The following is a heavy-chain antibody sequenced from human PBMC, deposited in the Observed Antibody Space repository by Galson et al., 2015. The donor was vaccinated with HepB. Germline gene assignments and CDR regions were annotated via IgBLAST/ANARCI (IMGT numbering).Heavy chain of an antibody. CDR1: GFTVSGNY. V-gene: IGHV3-53*01. CDR3: ATRMGSSGYHDAFDI. D-gene: IGHD3-22*01. Sequence: SLRLSCAASGFTVSGNYMSWVRLAPGNGLEWVSVICSGGSTYYADSVKGRFTISRDNSKNTLYLQMNSLRAEDTAVYYCATRMGSSGYHDAFDIWGQGTMVTVSS. J-gene: IGHJ3*02. CDR2: ICSGGST.